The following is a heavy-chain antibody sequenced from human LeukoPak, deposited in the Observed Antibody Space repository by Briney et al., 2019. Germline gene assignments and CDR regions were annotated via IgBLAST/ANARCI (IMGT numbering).Heavy chain of an antibody. V-gene: IGHV3-23*01. CDR1: GFTFSSYA. D-gene: IGHD3-22*01. J-gene: IGHJ4*02. Sequence: GGSLRLSCAASGFTFSSYAMSWVRQAPGKGLEWVSAISGSGGSTYYADSVKGRFTISRDNSKYTLYLQMNSLRAEDTAVYYCAKAQIYDSSGYYPDYWGQGTLVTVSS. CDR2: ISGSGGST. CDR3: AKAQIYDSSGYYPDY.